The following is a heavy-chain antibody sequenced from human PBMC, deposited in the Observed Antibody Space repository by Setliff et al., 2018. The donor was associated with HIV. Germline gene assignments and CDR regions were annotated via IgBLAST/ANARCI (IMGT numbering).Heavy chain of an antibody. CDR2: INPQTGGT. Sequence: ASVKVSCKASGYTLSSHYIHWVRQAPGHRPEWVGWINPQTGGTNFTQKFQGRITMTSDTSVNTVFIELSRLKSDDTALYYCARDLRNSNTLFGVLNFVFDLWGQGTLVTVSS. J-gene: IGHJ4*02. CDR3: ARDLRNSNTLFGVLNFVFDL. D-gene: IGHD3-3*01. V-gene: IGHV1-2*02. CDR1: GYTLSSHY.